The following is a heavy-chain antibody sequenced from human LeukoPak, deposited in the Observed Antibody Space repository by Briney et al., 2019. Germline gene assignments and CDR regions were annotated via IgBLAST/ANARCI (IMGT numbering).Heavy chain of an antibody. D-gene: IGHD6-19*01. J-gene: IGHJ4*02. Sequence: PSETLSLTCTVSGGSISSYYWSWIRQPPGRGLEWIGYIYYSGSTNYNPSLKSRVTISVDTSKNQFSLKLSSVTAADTAVYYCAGTSSGWDVYDYWGQGTLVTVSS. V-gene: IGHV4-59*01. CDR2: IYYSGST. CDR3: AGTSSGWDVYDY. CDR1: GGSISSYY.